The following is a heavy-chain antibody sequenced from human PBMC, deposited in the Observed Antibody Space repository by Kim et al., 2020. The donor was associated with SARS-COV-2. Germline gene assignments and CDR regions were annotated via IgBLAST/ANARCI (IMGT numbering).Heavy chain of an antibody. CDR3: ARGGFLEWYKDAFDI. CDR2: INHSGST. Sequence: SETLSLTCAVYGGSFSGYYWSWIRQPPGKGLEWIGEINHSGSTNYNPSLKSRVTISVDTSKNQFSLKLSSVTAADTAVYYCARGGFLEWYKDAFDIWGQGTMVTVSS. CDR1: GGSFSGYY. D-gene: IGHD3-3*01. V-gene: IGHV4-34*01. J-gene: IGHJ3*02.